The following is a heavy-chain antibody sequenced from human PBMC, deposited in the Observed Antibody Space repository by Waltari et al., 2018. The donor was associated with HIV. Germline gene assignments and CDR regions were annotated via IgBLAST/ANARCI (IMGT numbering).Heavy chain of an antibody. D-gene: IGHD5-18*01. Sequence: QVQLVQSGAEVKKVGASVKVSCKASGYTFSDYYIQWVRQAPGQGLEWMGWINPNSGGTTYAQKFQGWVTMTRDTSVSTAYMELSRLRSDDTAVYYCARDAEVLGYSYRNYYYYYGMDAWGQGTTVTVSS. CDR1: GYTFSDYY. V-gene: IGHV1-2*04. CDR2: INPNSGGT. CDR3: ARDAEVLGYSYRNYYYYYGMDA. J-gene: IGHJ6*02.